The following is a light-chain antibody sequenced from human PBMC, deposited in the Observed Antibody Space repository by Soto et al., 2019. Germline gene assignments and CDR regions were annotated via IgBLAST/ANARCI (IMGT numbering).Light chain of an antibody. CDR2: DAS. J-gene: IGKJ5*01. CDR3: QQRRNWPLT. Sequence: EIVLTQSPATLSLSPGERATLSCRASQSVSSYFAWYQQKPGQAPRLLIYDASNRATGIPARFSGSGSGTDFTLTISSLEPDDFAVYYCQQRRNWPLTFGQGTRLEIK. V-gene: IGKV3-11*01. CDR1: QSVSSY.